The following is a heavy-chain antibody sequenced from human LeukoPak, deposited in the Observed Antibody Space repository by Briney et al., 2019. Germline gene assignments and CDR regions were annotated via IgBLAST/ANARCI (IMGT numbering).Heavy chain of an antibody. CDR2: ISWDGGSK. CDR3: AKEVEANFYFDS. J-gene: IGHJ4*02. CDR1: GLTFDDYT. Sequence: PGGSLRLSCAASGLTFDDYTMHWVRQAPGKGLEWVSLISWDGGSKYYADSVKGRFTVSRDNRKNSLYLQMNSLRTEDTALYYCAKEVEANFYFDSWGQGTLVTVSS. D-gene: IGHD1-26*01. V-gene: IGHV3-43*01.